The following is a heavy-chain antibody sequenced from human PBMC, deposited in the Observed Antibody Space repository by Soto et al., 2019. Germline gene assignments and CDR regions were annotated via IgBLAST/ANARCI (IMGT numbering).Heavy chain of an antibody. J-gene: IGHJ5*02. D-gene: IGHD4-17*01. CDR1: GYTFTSYD. CDR3: ARSRDYGDYGWFDP. CDR2: MNPNSGNT. Sequence: QVQLVQSGAEVKKPGASVKVSCKASGYTFTSYDINWVRQATGQGLEWMGWMNPNSGNTSYAQKFQGRVTMTRNTSISTAYMELISMRSEDTAVYYCARSRDYGDYGWFDPCGQGTLVTVSS. V-gene: IGHV1-8*01.